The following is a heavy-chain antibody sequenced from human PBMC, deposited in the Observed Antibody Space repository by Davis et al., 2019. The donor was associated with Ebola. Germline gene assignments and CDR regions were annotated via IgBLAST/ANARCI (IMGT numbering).Heavy chain of an antibody. CDR3: VRIRWDWLAGNHYMDV. J-gene: IGHJ6*03. Sequence: GESLKISCAASGFTFSDHYMDWVRQAPGKGLEWVGRTRNKANSYSTEYAASLKGRFTISRDDSKNSVYLQMSSLKIDDTAVYYCVRIRWDWLAGNHYMDVWGKGTTVTVSS. D-gene: IGHD3/OR15-3a*01. V-gene: IGHV3-72*01. CDR2: TRNKANSYST. CDR1: GFTFSDHY.